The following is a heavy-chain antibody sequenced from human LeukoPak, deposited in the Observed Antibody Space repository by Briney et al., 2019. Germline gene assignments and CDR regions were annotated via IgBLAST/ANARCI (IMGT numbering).Heavy chain of an antibody. J-gene: IGHJ4*02. V-gene: IGHV1-18*01. CDR2: ISAYNGNT. CDR1: GYTFTSYG. CDR3: ARGGRRWLQSYYFDY. D-gene: IGHD5-24*01. Sequence: ASVKVSCKASGYTFTSYGISWVRQAPGQGLEWMGWISAYNGNTNYAQKLQGRVTMTTDTSTSTAYMELRSLRSDDRAVYYCARGGRRWLQSYYFDYWGQGTLVTVSS.